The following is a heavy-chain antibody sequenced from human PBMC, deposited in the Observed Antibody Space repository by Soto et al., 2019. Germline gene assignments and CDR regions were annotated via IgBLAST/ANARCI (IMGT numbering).Heavy chain of an antibody. Sequence: ASVKVSCKASGYTFTGYYMHWVRQAPGQGLEWMGWISAYNGNTNYAQKLQGRVTMTTDTSTSTAYMELRSLRSDDTAVYYCARDHSSSWYSPPYYFDYWGQGTLVTVSS. D-gene: IGHD6-13*01. CDR1: GYTFTGYY. CDR2: ISAYNGNT. V-gene: IGHV1-18*04. CDR3: ARDHSSSWYSPPYYFDY. J-gene: IGHJ4*02.